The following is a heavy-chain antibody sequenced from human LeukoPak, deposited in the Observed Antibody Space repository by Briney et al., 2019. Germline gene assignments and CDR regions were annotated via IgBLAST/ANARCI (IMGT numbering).Heavy chain of an antibody. V-gene: IGHV3-23*01. CDR3: AKSTVTTRPWYFDL. J-gene: IGHJ2*01. D-gene: IGHD4-17*01. CDR2: ISGSGGST. CDR1: GFTFSSYA. Sequence: GGSLRLSCAASGFTFSSYAMSWVRQSPGKGLEWVSSISGSGGSTYYAGSVKGRFTISRDNSKNTLYLQMNSLRAEETAVYYCAKSTVTTRPWYFDLWGRGTLVTVSS.